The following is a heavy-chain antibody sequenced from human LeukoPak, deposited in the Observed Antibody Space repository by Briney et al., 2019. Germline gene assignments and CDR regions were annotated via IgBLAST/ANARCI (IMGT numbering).Heavy chain of an antibody. CDR1: GGSFSGYY. V-gene: IGHV4-34*01. Sequence: SETLSLTCAVYGGSFSGYYWSWIRQPPGKGLEWIGEINHSGSTNYNPSPKNRVTISVDTSKNQFSLKLSSVTAADTAVYYCARGLRGSRFDYWGQGTLVTVSS. D-gene: IGHD2-15*01. J-gene: IGHJ4*02. CDR2: INHSGST. CDR3: ARGLRGSRFDY.